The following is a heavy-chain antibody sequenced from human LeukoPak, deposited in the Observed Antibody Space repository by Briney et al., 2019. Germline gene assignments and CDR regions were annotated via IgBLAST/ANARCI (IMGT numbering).Heavy chain of an antibody. CDR1: GYTLTELS. D-gene: IGHD3-16*01. CDR3: APVSIVSVSYAFDY. V-gene: IGHV1-24*01. Sequence: ASVKVSCKVSGYTLTELSMHWVRQAPGKGLEWMGGFDPEDGETIYAQKFQGRVTMTEDTSTDPAYMELRSLRSEVTAVYYCAPVSIVSVSYAFDYWGQGTLVTVSS. CDR2: FDPEDGET. J-gene: IGHJ4*02.